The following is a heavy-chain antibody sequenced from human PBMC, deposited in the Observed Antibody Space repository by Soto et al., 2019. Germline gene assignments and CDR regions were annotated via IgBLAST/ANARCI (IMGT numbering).Heavy chain of an antibody. CDR1: GFSLSTSGVG. CDR2: IYWDDDK. J-gene: IGHJ4*02. CDR3: APRHIAARFDY. D-gene: IGHD6-25*01. Sequence: ITLKESGPTLVKPTQTLTLTCTFSGFSLSTSGVGVGWIRQPPGKALEWLALIYWDDDKRYSPSLKSRLTITKDTSKNQVVLTMTNMDPVDTATSYCAPRHIAARFDYWGQGTLVTVSS. V-gene: IGHV2-5*02.